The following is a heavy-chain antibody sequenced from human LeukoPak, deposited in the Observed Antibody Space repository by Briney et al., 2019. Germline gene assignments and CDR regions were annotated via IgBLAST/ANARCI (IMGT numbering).Heavy chain of an antibody. CDR3: ARALKNPFRHHRYFDY. J-gene: IGHJ4*02. CDR2: MNPNSGNT. Sequence: ASVKVSCKASGYTFTSYDINWVRQATGQGLEWMGWMNPNSGNTGYAQKFQGRVTITRNTSISTAYMELSSLRSEDTAVYYCARALKNPFRHHRYFDYWGQGTLVTVSS. V-gene: IGHV1-8*03. D-gene: IGHD1-14*01. CDR1: GYTFTSYD.